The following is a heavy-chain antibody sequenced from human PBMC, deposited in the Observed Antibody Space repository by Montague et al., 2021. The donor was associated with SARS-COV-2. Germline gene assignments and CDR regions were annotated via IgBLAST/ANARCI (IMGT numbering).Heavy chain of an antibody. CDR2: VNQSGGT. CDR1: GGSLSNNY. D-gene: IGHD2-8*01. Sequence: SETLSLTCAVLGGSLSNNYWAWVRQPPGKGLEWIGEVNQSGGTTHYNPSLKGRVKFSVDSSSNQMSLNLESVTAADTAVYYCARVPLYLEGFDSWGPGILVAVSS. V-gene: IGHV4-34*01. CDR3: ARVPLYLEGFDS. J-gene: IGHJ4*02.